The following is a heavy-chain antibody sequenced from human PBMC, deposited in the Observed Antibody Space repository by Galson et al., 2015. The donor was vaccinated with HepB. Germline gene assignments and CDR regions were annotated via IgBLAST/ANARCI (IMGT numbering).Heavy chain of an antibody. CDR3: ARGGGYFAEQWLVHDH. CDR1: GFTFSSYF. Sequence: SLRLSCAASGFTFSSYFMHWVRQAPGKGLEWVALISFDGSNEHYAESVKGRFTISRDNSRNMVYLQMSSLRPEDTAVYYCARGGGYFAEQWLVHDHWGQGTLVTVSS. J-gene: IGHJ4*02. D-gene: IGHD6-19*01. V-gene: IGHV3-30*04. CDR2: ISFDGSNE.